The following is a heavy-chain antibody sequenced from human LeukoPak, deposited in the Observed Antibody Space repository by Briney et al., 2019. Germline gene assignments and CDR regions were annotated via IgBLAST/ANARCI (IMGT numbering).Heavy chain of an antibody. V-gene: IGHV1-2*02. CDR1: GYTFSGYY. Sequence: ASVKVSCKASGYTFSGYYMHWVRQAPGQGLEWMGWINPNSGGTNYAQKFQGRVTMTRDTSISTAYMELSRLRSDDTAVYYCARGEYSSSSGVYYYYMDVWGKGTTVTVS. J-gene: IGHJ6*03. CDR2: INPNSGGT. CDR3: ARGEYSSSSGVYYYYMDV. D-gene: IGHD6-6*01.